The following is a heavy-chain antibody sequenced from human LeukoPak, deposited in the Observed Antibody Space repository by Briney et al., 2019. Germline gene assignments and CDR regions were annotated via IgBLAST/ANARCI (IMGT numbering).Heavy chain of an antibody. CDR2: IYYSGST. Sequence: PSETLSLTCTVSGVSISSSSYYWGWIRQPPGKGLQWIGSIYYSGSTYYNPSLKSRVTISVDTSKNQFSLKLSSVTAADTAVYYCASGDIVVVPAAMDYWGQGTLVTVSS. V-gene: IGHV4-39*01. J-gene: IGHJ4*02. CDR3: ASGDIVVVPAAMDY. CDR1: GVSISSSSYY. D-gene: IGHD2-2*01.